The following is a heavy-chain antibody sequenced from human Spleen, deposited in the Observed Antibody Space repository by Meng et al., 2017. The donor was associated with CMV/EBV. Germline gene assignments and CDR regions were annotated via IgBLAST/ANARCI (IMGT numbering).Heavy chain of an antibody. V-gene: IGHV3-48*04. Sequence: GESLKISCAASGFTFSSYSMNWVRQAPGKGLEWVSYISSSSSTIYYADSVKGRFTISRDNAKNSLYLQMNSLRAEDTAVYYCARETVAYCGGDCLDAFDIWGQGTMVTVSS. CDR3: ARETVAYCGGDCLDAFDI. CDR1: GFTFSSYS. D-gene: IGHD2-21*01. J-gene: IGHJ3*02. CDR2: ISSSSSTI.